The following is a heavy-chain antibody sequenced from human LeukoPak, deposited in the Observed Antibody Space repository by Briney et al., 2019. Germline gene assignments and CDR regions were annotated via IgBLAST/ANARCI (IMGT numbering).Heavy chain of an antibody. D-gene: IGHD2-8*01. J-gene: IGHJ4*02. CDR1: GFTFSSCD. CDR3: TRALIGVMACNFDS. Sequence: GGSLRLFCAGSGFTFSSCDMSWVRGASGKGLEGGLDIDCSGHFTYYADSVKGRDTISRDTSKNTLYRQMTIFRAVDTATYYCTRALIGVMACNFDSWGQGTLLIVSS. CDR2: IDCSGHFT. V-gene: IGHV3-23*01.